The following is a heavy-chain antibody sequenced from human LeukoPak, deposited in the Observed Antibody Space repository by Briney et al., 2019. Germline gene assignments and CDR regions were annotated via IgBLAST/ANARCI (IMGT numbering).Heavy chain of an antibody. D-gene: IGHD2-2*01. CDR1: GGSITSSSYF. J-gene: IGHJ4*02. CDR3: ARHGNIVIVPAALGFDY. V-gene: IGHV4-39*01. CDR2: IYYSGSA. Sequence: SETLSLTCTASGGSITSSSYFWAWIRQPPGKGLEWIGSIYYSGSAYYNPSLKSRVAISVDTSKNQFSLKLSSVTAADTAMYYCARHGNIVIVPAALGFDYWGQGTLVTVSS.